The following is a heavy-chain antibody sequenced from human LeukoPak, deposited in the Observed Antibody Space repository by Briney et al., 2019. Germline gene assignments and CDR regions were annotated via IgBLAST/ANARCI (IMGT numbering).Heavy chain of an antibody. Sequence: GESLNISCKASGYRFTSYWIGWVRQMPGNGLEWMALIFPGDSDTRYNPSFRGQVTVSVDKSINTAYLQWTSLKASDTAMYYCARQYCSGGSCYSDYYYGMDVWGQGTTVTVSS. CDR1: GYRFTSYW. CDR3: ARQYCSGGSCYSDYYYGMDV. J-gene: IGHJ6*02. CDR2: IFPGDSDT. D-gene: IGHD2-15*01. V-gene: IGHV5-51*01.